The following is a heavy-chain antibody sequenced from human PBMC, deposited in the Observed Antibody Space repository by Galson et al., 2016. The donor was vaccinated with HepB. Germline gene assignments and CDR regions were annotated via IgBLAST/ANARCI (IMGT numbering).Heavy chain of an antibody. CDR2: ISYDGSNK. V-gene: IGHV3-30*18. CDR1: GFTFSSYG. CDR3: AKVGDKYYFDY. J-gene: IGHJ4*02. D-gene: IGHD4-17*01. Sequence: SLRLSCAASGFTFSSYGIHWVRQAPGKGLEWVAVISYDGSNKKYADSVKGRFTISRDNSKNTLYLQMNSLRAEDMAVYYCAKVGDKYYFDYWGQGTLVTVSS.